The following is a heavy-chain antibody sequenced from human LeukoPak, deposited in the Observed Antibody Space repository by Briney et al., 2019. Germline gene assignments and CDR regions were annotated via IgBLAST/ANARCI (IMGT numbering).Heavy chain of an antibody. Sequence: GGSLRLSCAASGFTFSSYGMRWVRQAPGKGLEWVAFIRYDGSNKYYADSVKGRFTISRDNSKNTLYLQMNSLRAEDTAVYYCAKDMGKYCSSTSCYTRGLMVPPLNYWGQGTLVTVSS. J-gene: IGHJ4*02. D-gene: IGHD2-2*02. CDR2: IRYDGSNK. CDR1: GFTFSSYG. CDR3: AKDMGKYCSSTSCYTRGLMVPPLNY. V-gene: IGHV3-30*02.